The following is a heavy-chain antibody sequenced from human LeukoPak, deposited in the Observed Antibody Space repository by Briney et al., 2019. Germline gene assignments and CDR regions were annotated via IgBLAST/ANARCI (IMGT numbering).Heavy chain of an antibody. CDR1: GDSISTSRYY. J-gene: IGHJ4*02. D-gene: IGHD3-3*01. CDR3: ARRHDQDGFDY. Sequence: SETLSLTCTVSGDSISTSRYYWAWIRQPPGKGLEWIGTIYYSGSTHYNPSLKSRVTISVDTSKNQFSLELSSVTAGDTAVYYCARRHDQDGFDYWGQGTLVTVAS. V-gene: IGHV4-39*01. CDR2: IYYSGST.